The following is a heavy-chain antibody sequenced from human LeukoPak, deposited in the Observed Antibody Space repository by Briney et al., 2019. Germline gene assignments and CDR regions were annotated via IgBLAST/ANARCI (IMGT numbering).Heavy chain of an antibody. J-gene: IGHJ5*02. CDR2: IYYRGST. Sequence: SETLSLTCTVSGGSISSADYYWSWIRQPPGKGLEWIGHIYYRGSTYYNPSLKSRVIISVDTSRNQFSLKLSSVTAADTAVYYCARVKSYYDSNGYSGEDRWFDPWGQGTLVTVSS. CDR3: ARVKSYYDSNGYSGEDRWFDP. V-gene: IGHV4-30-4*01. D-gene: IGHD3-22*01. CDR1: GGSISSADYY.